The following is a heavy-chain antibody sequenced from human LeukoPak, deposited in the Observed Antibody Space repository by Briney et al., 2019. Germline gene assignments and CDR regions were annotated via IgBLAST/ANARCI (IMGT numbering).Heavy chain of an antibody. CDR1: GFTFSSYS. CDR3: ARAGDSSSWPNPFDY. D-gene: IGHD6-13*01. Sequence: GSLRLSCAASGFTFSSYSMNWVRQAPGKGLEWVSSISSSSSYIYYADSVKGRFTISRDNSKNTLYLQMNSLRVEDTAVYYCARAGDSSSWPNPFDYWGQGTLVTVSS. J-gene: IGHJ4*02. CDR2: ISSSSSYI. V-gene: IGHV3-21*01.